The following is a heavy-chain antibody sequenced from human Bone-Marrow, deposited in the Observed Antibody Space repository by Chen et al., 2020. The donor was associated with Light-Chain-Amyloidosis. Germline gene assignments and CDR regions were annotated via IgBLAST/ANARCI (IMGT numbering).Heavy chain of an antibody. J-gene: IGHJ6*02. Sequence: QVQLVQSGAEVTKPGASVQASCKASGYSFTNYVIHWVRQAPGQRLEWMGWINTANGYTKYSQKFQGRVTINRDTSASTAYMEVSSLRFEDTAVYYCARTPDATHYYYGMDVWGQGTTVTVSS. CDR1: GYSFTNYV. CDR3: ARTPDATHYYYGMDV. CDR2: INTANGYT. D-gene: IGHD2-15*01. V-gene: IGHV1-3*04.